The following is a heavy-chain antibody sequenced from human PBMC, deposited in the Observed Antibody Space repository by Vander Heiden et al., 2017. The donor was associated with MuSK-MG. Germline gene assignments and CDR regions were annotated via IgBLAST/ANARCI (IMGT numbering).Heavy chain of an antibody. CDR3: ATYVLSTSCYTRFDY. J-gene: IGHJ4*02. CDR1: GFTLGNYW. V-gene: IGHV3-7*01. D-gene: IGHD2-2*02. CDR2: IKEDGSET. Sequence: EVQLVESGGGLVQPGGSLRLSCAASGFTLGNYWMSWVRQAPGKGLEWVANIKEDGSETVYVASGRGRFAISRDNAQNSLFMQMNSLRAEDKAVYYCATYVLSTSCYTRFDYWVQGTLVTVSS.